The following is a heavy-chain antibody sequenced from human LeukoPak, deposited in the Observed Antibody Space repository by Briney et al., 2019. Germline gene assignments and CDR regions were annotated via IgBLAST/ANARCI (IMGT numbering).Heavy chain of an antibody. CDR2: ISSSSGTI. J-gene: IGHJ3*02. D-gene: IGHD3-22*01. Sequence: PGGSLRLSCAASGFTFSSYSMNWVRQAPGKGLEWVSYISSSSGTIYYADSVKGRFTISRDNAKNSLYLQMNSLRAEDTAVYYCARGTYYYDSSGYSDAFDIWGQGTMVTVSS. CDR3: ARGTYYYDSSGYSDAFDI. V-gene: IGHV3-48*04. CDR1: GFTFSSYS.